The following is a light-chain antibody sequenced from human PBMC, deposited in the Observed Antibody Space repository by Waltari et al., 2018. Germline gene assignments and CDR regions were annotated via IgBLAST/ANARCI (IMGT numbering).Light chain of an antibody. Sequence: DIQMTQSPSSLSASVGDRVSITCRASQDIRNYLAWFQHKPGEAPKPLIYAASSLQSGVPSNSSGSGSGTDFTLTISSLQPEDFATYCQQYKTYPITFGQGTRLEI. CDR1: QDIRNY. J-gene: IGKJ5*01. CDR2: AAS. CDR3: QQYKTYPIT. V-gene: IGKV1-16*02.